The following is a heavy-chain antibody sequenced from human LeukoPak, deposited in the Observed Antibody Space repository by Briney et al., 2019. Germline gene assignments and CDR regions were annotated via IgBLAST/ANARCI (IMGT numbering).Heavy chain of an antibody. J-gene: IGHJ4*02. D-gene: IGHD7-27*01. CDR1: GFTFSSYS. CDR3: AKDRAVRPWGNFDY. Sequence: GGSLRLSCAASGFTFSSYSMNWVRQAPGKGLEWVSYISSSGSTIYYADSVKGRFTVSRDNSKNTLYLQMNSLRAEDTAVYYCAKDRAVRPWGNFDYWGQGTLVTVSS. V-gene: IGHV3-48*01. CDR2: ISSSGSTI.